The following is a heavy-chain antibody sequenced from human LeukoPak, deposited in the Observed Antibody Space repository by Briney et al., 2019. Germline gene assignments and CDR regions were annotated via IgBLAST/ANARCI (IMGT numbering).Heavy chain of an antibody. D-gene: IGHD2-2*01. J-gene: IGHJ4*02. CDR1: GFTFSNTW. Sequence: PGGSLRISCAASGFTFSNTWMSWVRQAPGEGLEGVGRIKSKVDGGTTEYAAPVKGRFTISRDDSKNTLYLQMDSLKPEDTAVYYCTTDWGDPPPDCTPASCSRVTVYPFDYWGQGILVTVSS. CDR2: IKSKVDGGTT. CDR3: TTDWGDPPPDCTPASCSRVTVYPFDY. V-gene: IGHV3-15*01.